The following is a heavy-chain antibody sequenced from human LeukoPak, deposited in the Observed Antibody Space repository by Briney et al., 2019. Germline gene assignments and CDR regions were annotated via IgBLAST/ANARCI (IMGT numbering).Heavy chain of an antibody. CDR1: GGSISNSDYY. CDR3: ARTRYYYNSRSYGAPYYFDY. V-gene: IGHV4-39*01. J-gene: IGHJ4*02. D-gene: IGHD3-10*01. Sequence: PSETLSLTCSVSGGSISNSDYYWGWIRQPPGKGLEWIGNIFHSGDTQYNPSLQSRVTISVDTSKNQFSLKLSSVTAADTAVYYCARTRYYYNSRSYGAPYYFDYWGQGTLVTVSS. CDR2: IFHSGDT.